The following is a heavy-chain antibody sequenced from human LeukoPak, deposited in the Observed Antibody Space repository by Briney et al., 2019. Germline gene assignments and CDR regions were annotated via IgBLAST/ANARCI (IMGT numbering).Heavy chain of an antibody. D-gene: IGHD5-24*01. CDR3: ARVDPTGDGYNCFDS. Sequence: PGESPRLSCAASGFTFSTYWMHWVRQAPGKGLLWVARINTDGSSTLYADSVKGRFTISRDNAKSTLYLQMDSLRPEDTAVYYCARVDPTGDGYNCFDSWGQGTLVTVSS. CDR1: GFTFSTYW. V-gene: IGHV3-74*01. J-gene: IGHJ4*02. CDR2: INTDGSST.